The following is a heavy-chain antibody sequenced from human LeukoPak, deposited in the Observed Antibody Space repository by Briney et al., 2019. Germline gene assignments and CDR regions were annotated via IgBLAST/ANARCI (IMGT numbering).Heavy chain of an antibody. CDR3: ASRSSGWYDAFDI. D-gene: IGHD6-19*01. Sequence: GESLKISCKGSGSSFTSYWIGWVRQMPVKGLERMGIIYPGDSDTRYSPSFQGQVTISADSSISTAYLQWSSLKASDTAMYYCASRSSGWYDAFDIWGQGTMVTVSS. J-gene: IGHJ3*02. V-gene: IGHV5-51*01. CDR1: GSSFTSYW. CDR2: IYPGDSDT.